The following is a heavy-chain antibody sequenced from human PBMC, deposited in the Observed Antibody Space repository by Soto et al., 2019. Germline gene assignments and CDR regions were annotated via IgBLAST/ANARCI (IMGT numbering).Heavy chain of an antibody. CDR3: VTVDNYVTPTPQDV. CDR2: ISPYTGNT. CDR1: GYIFVNYG. Sequence: QVQLVQSGDEVKKPGASVKVSCKASGYIFVNYGIAWVRQAPGQGLEWMGWISPYTGNTHSATKVQGRLTMTTDTSTSTAYMDLGSLTPDDTAVYYCVTVDNYVTPTPQDVWGQGTTVTVS. D-gene: IGHD3-16*01. J-gene: IGHJ6*02. V-gene: IGHV1-18*01.